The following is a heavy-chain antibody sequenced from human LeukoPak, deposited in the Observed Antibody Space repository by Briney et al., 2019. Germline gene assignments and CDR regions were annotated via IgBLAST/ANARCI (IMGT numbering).Heavy chain of an antibody. J-gene: IGHJ5*02. CDR1: GGSISSGGYS. CDR3: AAFHGSGLQRFDP. V-gene: IGHV4-31*03. CDR2: IYYSGST. D-gene: IGHD3-10*01. Sequence: SETLSLTCTVSGGSISSGGYSWSWIRQHPGKGLEWIGYIYYSGSTYYNPSLKSRVTISVDASKNQFSLKLSSVTAADTAVYYCAAFHGSGLQRFDPWGQGTLVTVSS.